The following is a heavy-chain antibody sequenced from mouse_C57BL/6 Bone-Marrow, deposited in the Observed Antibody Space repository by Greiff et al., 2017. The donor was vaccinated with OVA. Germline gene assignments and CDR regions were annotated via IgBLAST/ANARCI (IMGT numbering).Heavy chain of an antibody. CDR3: ARGGYYGAFAY. Sequence: VKLVESGAELARPGASVKLSCKASGYTFTSYGISWVKQRTGQGLEWIGEIYPRSGNTYYNEKFKGKATLTADKSSSTAYMELRSLTSEDSAVYFCARGGYYGAFAYWGQGTLVTVSA. J-gene: IGHJ3*01. CDR1: GYTFTSYG. D-gene: IGHD1-1*01. V-gene: IGHV1-81*01. CDR2: IYPRSGNT.